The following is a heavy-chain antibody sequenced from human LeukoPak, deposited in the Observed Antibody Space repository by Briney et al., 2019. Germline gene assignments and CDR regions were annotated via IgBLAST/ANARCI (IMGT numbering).Heavy chain of an antibody. D-gene: IGHD2-15*01. J-gene: IGHJ6*02. V-gene: IGHV3-33*01. CDR3: ARGQYCSGGSCYYYGMDV. CDR1: GFTFSSYG. CDR2: IWYDGSNK. Sequence: GGSLRLSCAASGFTFSSYGMHWVRQAPGKGLEWVAVIWYDGSNKYYADSVKGRFTISRDNSKNTLYLQMNSLRAEDTAVYYCARGQYCSGGSCYYYGMDVWGQGTTVTVSS.